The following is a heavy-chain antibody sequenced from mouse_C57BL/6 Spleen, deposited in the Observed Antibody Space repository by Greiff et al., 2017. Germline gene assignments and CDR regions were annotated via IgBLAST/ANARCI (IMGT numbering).Heavy chain of an antibody. V-gene: IGHV1-26*01. CDR2: INPNNGGT. D-gene: IGHD2-3*01. J-gene: IGHJ3*01. CDR1: GYTFTDYY. Sequence: VQLQQSGPELVKPGASVKISCKASGYTFTDYYMNWVKQSHGKSLEWIGDINPNNGGTSYNQKFKGKATLTVDKSSSTAYIELRSLTSEDSAVYYCARSGGWLLTWFAYWGQGTLVTVSA. CDR3: ARSGGWLLTWFAY.